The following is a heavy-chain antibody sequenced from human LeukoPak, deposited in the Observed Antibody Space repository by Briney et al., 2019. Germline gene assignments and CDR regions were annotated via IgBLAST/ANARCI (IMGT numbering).Heavy chain of an antibody. Sequence: GGSLRLSCAASVFTFSTYSMNWVRQAPGKGLEWVSSISSSSAYIYYADSVKGRFTISRDNAKNSLYLQMNSLRAEDTAVYYCARASGDTVDTTTMGSYWGQGTLVTVSS. V-gene: IGHV3-21*01. CDR1: VFTFSTYS. J-gene: IGHJ4*02. CDR3: ARASGDTVDTTTMGSY. D-gene: IGHD5-18*01. CDR2: ISSSSAYI.